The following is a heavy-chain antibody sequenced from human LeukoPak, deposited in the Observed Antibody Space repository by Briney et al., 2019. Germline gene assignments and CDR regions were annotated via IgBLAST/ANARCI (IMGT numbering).Heavy chain of an antibody. CDR3: ARAKGSQYCSSTSCYERYYYYYMDV. CDR2: INPSGGST. Sequence: ASVKVSCKASGYTFTSYYMHWVRQAPGQGLEWMGIINPSGGSTSYAQKFQGRVTITADESTSTAYMELSSLRSEDTAVYYCARAKGSQYCSSTSCYERYYYYYMDVWGKGTTVTVSS. CDR1: GYTFTSYY. D-gene: IGHD2-2*01. J-gene: IGHJ6*03. V-gene: IGHV1-46*01.